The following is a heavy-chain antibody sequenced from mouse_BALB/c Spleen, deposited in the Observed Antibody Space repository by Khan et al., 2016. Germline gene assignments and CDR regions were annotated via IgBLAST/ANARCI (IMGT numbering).Heavy chain of an antibody. V-gene: IGHV3-2*02. J-gene: IGHJ4*01. Sequence: EVQLVESGPGLVKPSQSLSLTCTVTGYSITSDYAWNWIRQFPGNKLEWMGYISYSGTTTYNPSLNSRISNTRDTSKNQFFLQFNSVTTEATATYYCARWLDAMDYWGQGTSVTVSS. CDR2: ISYSGTT. CDR1: GYSITSDYA. D-gene: IGHD2-2*01. CDR3: ARWLDAMDY.